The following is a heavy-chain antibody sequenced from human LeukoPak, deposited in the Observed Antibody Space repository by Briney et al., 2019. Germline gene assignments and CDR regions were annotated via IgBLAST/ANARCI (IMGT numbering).Heavy chain of an antibody. D-gene: IGHD2-8*02. CDR3: ARVFYCSGGICYLNY. Sequence: GASVKVSCKASVYTFTGYYIQWVRQAPGQGLEWMGWINPNSGGTSYAQKFQGRVTMTRDTSITTAYMELSSLRFDDTAVYYCARVFYCSGGICYLNYWGQGTLVTVSS. CDR2: INPNSGGT. CDR1: VYTFTGYY. V-gene: IGHV1-2*02. J-gene: IGHJ4*02.